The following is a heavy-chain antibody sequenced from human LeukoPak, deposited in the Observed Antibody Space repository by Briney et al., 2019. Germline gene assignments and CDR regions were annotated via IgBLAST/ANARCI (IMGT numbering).Heavy chain of an antibody. CDR2: IYHSGST. D-gene: IGHD6-13*01. Sequence: PSETLSLTCTVSGYSISGGYYWGWIGQPPGKGREWIGSIYHSGSTYYNPSLKSRVTISVDTSKNQFSLKLSSVTAADTAVYYCARVSSSWLTVSWFDPWGQGTLVTVSS. CDR1: GYSISGGYY. V-gene: IGHV4-38-2*02. J-gene: IGHJ5*02. CDR3: ARVSSSWLTVSWFDP.